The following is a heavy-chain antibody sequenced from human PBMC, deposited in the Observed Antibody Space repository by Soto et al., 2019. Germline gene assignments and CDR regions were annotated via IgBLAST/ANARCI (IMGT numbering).Heavy chain of an antibody. CDR1: GGAFSSYA. CDR3: AREDYYGSGSYYTLNWFDP. D-gene: IGHD3-10*01. J-gene: IGHJ5*02. CDR2: IIPIFGTA. V-gene: IGHV1-69*06. Sequence: SVKVSFKASGGAFSSYAISWVRQAPGQGLEWMGGIIPIFGTANYAQKFQGRVTITADKSTSTAYMELSSLRSEDTAVYYCAREDYYGSGSYYTLNWFDPWGQGTMFTVSS.